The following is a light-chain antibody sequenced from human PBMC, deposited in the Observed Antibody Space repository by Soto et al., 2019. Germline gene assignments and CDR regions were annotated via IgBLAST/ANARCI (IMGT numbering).Light chain of an antibody. CDR2: EVS. V-gene: IGLV2-8*01. J-gene: IGLJ1*01. CDR1: SNDVGGYNF. CDR3: SSYAGNNIFYV. Sequence: QSALAQPPSASGSPGQSVTISCAGTSNDVGGYNFVSWYQQHPGKAPKLMIFEVSKRTSGVPDRFSGSKSGNTASLTVSGLQAEDEADYYCSSYAGNNIFYVFGTGTKLTVL.